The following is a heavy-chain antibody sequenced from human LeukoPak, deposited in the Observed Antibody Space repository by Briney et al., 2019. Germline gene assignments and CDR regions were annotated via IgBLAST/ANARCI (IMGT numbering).Heavy chain of an antibody. CDR2: ISDSGDTT. V-gene: IGHV3-23*01. CDR1: GFTFSSYA. Sequence: PGGSLRLSCTGSGFTFSSYAISWVRQAPGKGLEWVSGISDSGDTTYYADSVKGRFTIFRDNSKNTLYLQMNSLRAEDTAVYYCAKSPTMLRGVIGFNFDSWGQGTLVTVSP. J-gene: IGHJ4*02. D-gene: IGHD3-10*01. CDR3: AKSPTMLRGVIGFNFDS.